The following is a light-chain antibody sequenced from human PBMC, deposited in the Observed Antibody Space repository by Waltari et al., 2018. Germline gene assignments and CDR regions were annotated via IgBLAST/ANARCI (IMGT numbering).Light chain of an antibody. CDR2: DAS. CDR3: QQYDNLPIT. Sequence: DIQMTQSPSSLSASVGDRVTITCQASQDISNYLNWYQQKPGKAPKLLIYDASNLETGVPSRFSGSGCGTDFTFTISSLQPEVIATYYCQQYDNLPITFGQGTRLEIK. J-gene: IGKJ5*01. CDR1: QDISNY. V-gene: IGKV1-33*01.